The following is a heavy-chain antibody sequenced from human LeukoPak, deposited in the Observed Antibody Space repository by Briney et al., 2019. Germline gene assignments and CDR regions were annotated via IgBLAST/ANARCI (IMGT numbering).Heavy chain of an antibody. V-gene: IGHV4-39*07. D-gene: IGHD2-2*01. CDR3: ARGRKYCSSTSCYYNWFDP. J-gene: IGHJ5*02. Sequence: SETLSLTCTVSGGSVSSSSDYWGWIRQPPGKGLEWIGEINHSGSTNYNPSLKSRVTISVDTSKNQFSLKLSSVTAADTAVYYCARGRKYCSSTSCYYNWFDPWGQGTLVTVSS. CDR2: INHSGST. CDR1: GGSVSSSSDY.